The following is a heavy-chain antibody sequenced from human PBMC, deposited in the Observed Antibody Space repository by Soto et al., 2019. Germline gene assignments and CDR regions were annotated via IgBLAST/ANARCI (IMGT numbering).Heavy chain of an antibody. CDR2: INHSGST. CDR1: GGSFSGYY. J-gene: IGHJ4*02. Sequence: ETLSLTCAVYGGSFSGYYWSWIRQPPGKGLEWIGEINHSGSTNYNPSLKSRVTISVDTSKNQFSLKLSSVTAADTAVYYCARERSSWYYFDYWGQGTLVTVSS. D-gene: IGHD6-13*01. V-gene: IGHV4-34*01. CDR3: ARERSSWYYFDY.